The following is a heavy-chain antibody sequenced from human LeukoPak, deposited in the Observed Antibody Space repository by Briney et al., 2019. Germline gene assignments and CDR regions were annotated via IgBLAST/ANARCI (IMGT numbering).Heavy chain of an antibody. D-gene: IGHD1-26*01. V-gene: IGHV3-53*01. CDR1: GFAVSSNY. J-gene: IGHJ4*02. CDR3: ARGAVVGATALNYFDY. CDR2: IYSGGST. Sequence: PGGSLRLSCAASGFAVSSNYMSWVRQAPGKGLEWVSVIYSGGSTYYADSVKGRFTISRDNSKNTLYLQMNSLRAEDTAVYYCARGAVVGATALNYFDYWGQGTLVTVSS.